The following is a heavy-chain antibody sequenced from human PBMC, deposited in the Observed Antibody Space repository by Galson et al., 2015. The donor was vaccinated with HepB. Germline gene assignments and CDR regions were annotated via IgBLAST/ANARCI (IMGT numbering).Heavy chain of an antibody. Sequence: SLRLSCAASGFIFSRHGIHWVRQAPGKGLECVAMIWHDGSNQLYADSVKGRVTISRDNSKNTLYLQMNSLRAEDTAVYYCVRESLMAMVTFALWGRGTLVTVSS. V-gene: IGHV3-33*01. J-gene: IGHJ4*02. CDR2: IWHDGSNQ. D-gene: IGHD5-18*01. CDR1: GFIFSRHG. CDR3: VRESLMAMVTFAL.